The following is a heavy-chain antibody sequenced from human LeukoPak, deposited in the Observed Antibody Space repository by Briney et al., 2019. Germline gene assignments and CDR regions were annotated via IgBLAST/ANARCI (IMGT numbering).Heavy chain of an antibody. J-gene: IGHJ4*02. V-gene: IGHV4-59*01. CDR1: GGSISSYY. D-gene: IGHD5-24*01. CDR2: VYYSGST. Sequence: SETLSLTCTVSGGSISSYYWSWIRQPPGKGLEWIGFVYYSGSTNYDPSLKSRVTISLDTSKNQFSLKLSSVTAADTAVYYSAGAYSYYNFIFDYWGQGTLVTVSS. CDR3: AGAYSYYNFIFDY.